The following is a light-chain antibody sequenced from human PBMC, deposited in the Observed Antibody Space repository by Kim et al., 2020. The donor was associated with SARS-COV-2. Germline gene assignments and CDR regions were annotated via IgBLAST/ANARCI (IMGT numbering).Light chain of an antibody. CDR3: CSRAATNTLV. CDR1: SSDVGAFND. Sequence: QSALTQPLSVSGSPGQSVTISCTGTSSDVGAFNDVSWYQQYPGSAPTLIMYDVTKRPSGVTDRFSGSKCGNTASLTMSGLQAEDEADYFCCSRAATNTLVFGGGTQLTVL. CDR2: DVT. J-gene: IGLJ3*02. V-gene: IGLV2-11*01.